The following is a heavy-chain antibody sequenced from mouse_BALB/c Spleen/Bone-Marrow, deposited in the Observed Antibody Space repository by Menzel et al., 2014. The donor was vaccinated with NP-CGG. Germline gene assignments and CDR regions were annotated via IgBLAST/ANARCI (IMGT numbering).Heavy chain of an antibody. V-gene: IGHV1-80*01. J-gene: IGHJ4*01. CDR1: GYVFSSHW. CDR3: ARGNYDYDDYTLDY. Sequence: QVQLQQSGAELVRPGSSAKISCKASGYVFSSHWMNWVKQRPGQGLEWIGRIFPGDGDTDYNGKFKGQATLTADKSSSTAYMQLSSLTSEDSAVYFCARGNYDYDDYTLDYWGQGTSVTVSS. CDR2: IFPGDGDT. D-gene: IGHD2-4*01.